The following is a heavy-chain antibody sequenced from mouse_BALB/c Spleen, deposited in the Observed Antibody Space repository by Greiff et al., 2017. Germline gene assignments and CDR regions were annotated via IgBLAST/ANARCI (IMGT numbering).Heavy chain of an antibody. CDR3: TRWWLPPSCDY. CDR2: IYPGNSDT. Sequence: VQLQQSGTVLVRPGASVKMSCKASGYNFTSYWMHWVKQRPGQGLEWIGAIYPGNSDTSYNQKFKGKAKLTAVTSASTAYMELSSLTNEDSAVYYCTRWWLPPSCDYWGQGTTLTVSS. D-gene: IGHD1-1*02. J-gene: IGHJ2*01. CDR1: GYNFTSYW. V-gene: IGHV1-5*01.